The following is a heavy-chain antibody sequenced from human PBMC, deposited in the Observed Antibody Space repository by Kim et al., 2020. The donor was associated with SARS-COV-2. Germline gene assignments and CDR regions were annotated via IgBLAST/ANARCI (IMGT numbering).Heavy chain of an antibody. CDR2: ISYDGSNK. CDR3: ARDLPPRRIQLWLQHPYYYYYGMDV. J-gene: IGHJ6*02. D-gene: IGHD5-18*01. V-gene: IGHV3-30*04. Sequence: GGSLRLSCAASGFTFSSYAMHWVRQAPGKGLEWVAVISYDGSNKYYADSVKGRFTISRDNSKNTLYLQMNSLRAEDTAVYYCARDLPPRRIQLWLQHPYYYYYGMDVWGQGTTVTVSS. CDR1: GFTFSSYA.